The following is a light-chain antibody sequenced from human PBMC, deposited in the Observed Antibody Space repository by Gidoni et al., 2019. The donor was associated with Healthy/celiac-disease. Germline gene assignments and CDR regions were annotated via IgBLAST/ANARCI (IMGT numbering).Light chain of an antibody. Sequence: QSALTQPASVSGSPGQSITNSCTGTSSDVGGYNYVSWYQQHPGKAPKHMIYEVSNRPSGVSNRFAGSKSGNTASLTISGLQTEDEADYYCSSYTSSSTPFYVFGTGTKVTVL. CDR1: SSDVGGYNY. CDR3: SSYTSSSTPFYV. V-gene: IGLV2-14*01. CDR2: EVS. J-gene: IGLJ1*01.